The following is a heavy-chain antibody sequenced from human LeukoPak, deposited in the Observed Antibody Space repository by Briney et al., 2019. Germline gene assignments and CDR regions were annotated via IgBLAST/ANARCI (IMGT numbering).Heavy chain of an antibody. Sequence: ASVKVSCKASGYTFTGYYMHWVRQAPGQGLEWMGWINPNSGGTNYAQKFQGRVTMTRDTSISTAYMELSRLRSDDTAVYYCARGGELDYYYYMDVWSKGTTVTISS. J-gene: IGHJ6*03. CDR3: ARGGELDYYYYMDV. V-gene: IGHV1-2*02. CDR1: GYTFTGYY. CDR2: INPNSGGT. D-gene: IGHD7-27*01.